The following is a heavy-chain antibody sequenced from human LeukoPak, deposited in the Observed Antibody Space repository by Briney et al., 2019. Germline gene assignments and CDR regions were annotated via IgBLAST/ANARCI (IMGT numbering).Heavy chain of an antibody. D-gene: IGHD5-24*01. Sequence: SVKVSCKASGGTFSSYAISWVRQAPGQGLEWMGGIIPIFGTANYAQKFQGRVTITADESTSTAYMELSSLRSEDTAVYYCARDFGEMATISPFYYYYYGMDVWGQGTTVTVSS. CDR2: IIPIFGTA. CDR1: GGTFSSYA. CDR3: ARDFGEMATISPFYYYYYGMDV. J-gene: IGHJ6*02. V-gene: IGHV1-69*13.